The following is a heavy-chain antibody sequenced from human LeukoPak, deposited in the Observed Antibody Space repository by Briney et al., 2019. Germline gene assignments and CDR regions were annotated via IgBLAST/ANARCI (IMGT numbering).Heavy chain of an antibody. CDR1: GYTFTSYA. CDR3: ARDKGPPRRVAGHFDY. CDR2: INAGNGNT. Sequence: ASAKVSCKASGYTFTSYAMHWVRQAPGQRLEWMGWINAGNGNTKHSQKFQGRVTITRDTSASTAYMELSSLRSEDTAVYYCARDKGPPRRVAGHFDYWGQGTLVTVSS. J-gene: IGHJ4*02. V-gene: IGHV1-3*01. D-gene: IGHD6-19*01.